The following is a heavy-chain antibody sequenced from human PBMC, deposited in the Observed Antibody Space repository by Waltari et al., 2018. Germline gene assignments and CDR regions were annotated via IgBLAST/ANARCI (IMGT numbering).Heavy chain of an antibody. V-gene: IGHV1-2*02. D-gene: IGHD6-19*01. CDR1: GYTFTGYY. CDR3: ARVSSGWPAIFFDL. Sequence: QVQLVQSGAEVKKPGASVKVSCKASGYTFTGYYMHWVRQAPGQGLEWMGWINPNSGGTNDAQKFQGRVTMTRDTSISTAYMALSRLRSDDTAVYYCARVSSGWPAIFFDLWGRGTLVTVSS. CDR2: INPNSGGT. J-gene: IGHJ2*01.